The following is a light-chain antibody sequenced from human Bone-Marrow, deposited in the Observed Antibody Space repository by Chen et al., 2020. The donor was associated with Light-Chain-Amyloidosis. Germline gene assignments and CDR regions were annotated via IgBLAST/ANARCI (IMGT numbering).Light chain of an antibody. CDR2: RDT. Sequence: SYELTQPPSVSVSPGQTARITCSGDDLPTKYAYWYQQKPGQAPVLVIHRDTERPSGISERFTGSSSGTTATLTISGVQAEDEADYHCQSADSSGTYAVIFGGGTKLTV. CDR1: DLPTKY. CDR3: QSADSSGTYAVI. V-gene: IGLV3-25*03. J-gene: IGLJ2*01.